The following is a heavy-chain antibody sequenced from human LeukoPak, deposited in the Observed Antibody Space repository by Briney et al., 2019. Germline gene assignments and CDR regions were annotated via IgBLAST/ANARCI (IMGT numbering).Heavy chain of an antibody. Sequence: GGSLRLSCVASGFTFSDAWMAWVRRAPGKGLEWVANIKEDGGVKNYVDSVRGRFTISRDNAKKSLFLQMNSLRAEDSAVYYCARDRAYSSFDYWRQGTLVTVSS. D-gene: IGHD6-13*01. CDR2: IKEDGGVK. V-gene: IGHV3-7*01. J-gene: IGHJ4*02. CDR1: GFTFSDAW. CDR3: ARDRAYSSFDY.